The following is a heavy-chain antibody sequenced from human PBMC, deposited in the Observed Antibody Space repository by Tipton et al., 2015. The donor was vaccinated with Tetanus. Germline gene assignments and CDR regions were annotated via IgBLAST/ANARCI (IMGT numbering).Heavy chain of an antibody. CDR2: VYHSGST. CDR3: AILPKHWLAPRGAP. CDR1: GDSVSRSSHY. D-gene: IGHD6-19*01. Sequence: TLSLTCAVSGDSVSRSSHYWTWIRQPPGKELEWVGYVYHSGSTNYHPSLKSRLTISVDTSKNQFSLNISSVTAADTAVYYCAILPKHWLAPRGAPWGQGILVTVSS. J-gene: IGHJ5*02. V-gene: IGHV4-61*01.